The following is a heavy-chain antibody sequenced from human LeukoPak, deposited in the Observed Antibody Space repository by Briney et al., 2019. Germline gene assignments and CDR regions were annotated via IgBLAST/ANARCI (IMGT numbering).Heavy chain of an antibody. V-gene: IGHV3-7*01. Sequence: GGSLRLSCAASEFTFKTYWMSWVRQPPGKGLEWVANIKQDGSDKYYVDSVKGRFTISRDNAKNSLFLQINSLRIDDTAVYYCAREEGGYFDSWGQGTLVTVSS. CDR1: EFTFKTYW. CDR2: IKQDGSDK. D-gene: IGHD1-26*01. J-gene: IGHJ4*02. CDR3: AREEGGYFDS.